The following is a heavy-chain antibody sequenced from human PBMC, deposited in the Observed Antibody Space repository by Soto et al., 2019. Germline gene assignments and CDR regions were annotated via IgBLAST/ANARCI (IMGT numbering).Heavy chain of an antibody. CDR3: AKERAGGYYDSSGYYWGISS. V-gene: IGHV3-30*18. CDR2: ISYDGSNK. J-gene: IGHJ5*02. CDR1: GFTFSSYG. D-gene: IGHD3-22*01. Sequence: SLRLSCAASGFTFSSYGMHWVRQAPGKGLEWVAVISYDGSNKYYADSVKGRFTISRDNSKNTLYLQMNSLRAEDTAVYYCAKERAGGYYDSSGYYWGISSWGQGTLVTVSS.